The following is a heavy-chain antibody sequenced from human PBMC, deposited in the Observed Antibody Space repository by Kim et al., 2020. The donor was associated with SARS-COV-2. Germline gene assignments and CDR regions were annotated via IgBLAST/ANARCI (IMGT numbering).Heavy chain of an antibody. V-gene: IGHV3-30*02. D-gene: IGHD5-18*01. J-gene: IGHJ3*02. Sequence: YYADSVKSRFTISRDNSKNTLYVQMNSLRAEDTAVYYCAKSVMVDTAFDIWGQGTMVTVSS. CDR3: AKSVMVDTAFDI.